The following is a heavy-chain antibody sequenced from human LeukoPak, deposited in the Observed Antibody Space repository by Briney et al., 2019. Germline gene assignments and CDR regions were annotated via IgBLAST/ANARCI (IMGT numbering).Heavy chain of an antibody. CDR3: ARDLPRLLGPIGDPYYYMDV. Sequence: SETLSLTCSVSGYSISSGYYWGWIRQPPGKGLEWIGSIYHSGHTNYNPSLKSRVTISVDTSKNQFSLKLTFVTAADTAVYYCARDLPRLLGPIGDPYYYMDVWGTGTTVTVSS. CDR1: GYSISSGYY. CDR2: IYHSGHT. D-gene: IGHD7-27*01. V-gene: IGHV4-38-2*02. J-gene: IGHJ6*03.